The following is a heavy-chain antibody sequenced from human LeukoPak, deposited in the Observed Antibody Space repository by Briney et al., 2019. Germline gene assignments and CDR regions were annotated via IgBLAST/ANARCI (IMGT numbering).Heavy chain of an antibody. V-gene: IGHV1-2*02. CDR3: ARGEGYSGYEGIPFDY. J-gene: IGHJ4*02. CDR1: GYTFTGYY. D-gene: IGHD5-12*01. Sequence: ASVKVSCKASGYTFTGYYMHWVRQAPGQGLEWMGWINPNSGGTNYAQKLQGRVTMTTDTSTSTAYMELRSLRSDDTAVYYCARGEGYSGYEGIPFDYWGQGTLVTASS. CDR2: INPNSGGT.